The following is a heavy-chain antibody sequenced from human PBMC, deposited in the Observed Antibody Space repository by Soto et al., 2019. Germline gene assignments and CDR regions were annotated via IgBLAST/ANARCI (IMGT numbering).Heavy chain of an antibody. CDR3: ARGLILWFGELSRRGGYYYYMDV. CDR1: GGSFSGYQ. Sequence: QVQLQQWGAGLLKPSETLSLTCAVYGGSFSGYQWSWIRQTPGKGLEWIGEINDSGNINYNPSLKSRVSIFLDPHKKQISLKLSSVTAADTAVYYCARGLILWFGELSRRGGYYYYMDVWGKGTTVIVSS. J-gene: IGHJ6*03. CDR2: INDSGNI. D-gene: IGHD3-10*01. V-gene: IGHV4-34*01.